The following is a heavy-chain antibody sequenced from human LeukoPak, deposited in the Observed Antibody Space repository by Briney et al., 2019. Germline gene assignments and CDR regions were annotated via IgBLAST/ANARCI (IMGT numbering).Heavy chain of an antibody. CDR1: GFTFDSLW. CDR3: ARTYSSGLLVDP. D-gene: IGHD3-10*01. Sequence: GGSLRLSCVASGFTFDSLWVTWVRQAPGKGLEWVANIKEDGSEKYYVNSVKGRSTISRDNAKKSLYLQMNSLGAEDTAVYYCARTYSSGLLVDPWGQGTLVTVSS. CDR2: IKEDGSEK. J-gene: IGHJ5*02. V-gene: IGHV3-7*01.